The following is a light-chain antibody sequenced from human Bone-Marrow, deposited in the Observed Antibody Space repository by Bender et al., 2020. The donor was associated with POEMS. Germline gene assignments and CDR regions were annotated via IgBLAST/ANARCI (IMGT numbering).Light chain of an antibody. CDR1: SSDVGDFNF. Sequence: QSALTQHASVSGSPGQSITISCTGTSSDVGDFNFVSWYQHHPGKAPKLLIYDVSHRPSGVSNRFSGSKSGSTASLTISGLQAEDEADYYCNSYTSSTTLAVIFGGGTKVTVL. J-gene: IGLJ2*01. CDR3: NSYTSSTTLAVI. CDR2: DVS. V-gene: IGLV2-14*03.